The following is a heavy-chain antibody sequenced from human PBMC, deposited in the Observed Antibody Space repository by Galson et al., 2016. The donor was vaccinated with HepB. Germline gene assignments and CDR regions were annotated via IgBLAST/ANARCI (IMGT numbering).Heavy chain of an antibody. D-gene: IGHD3-10*01. CDR2: ISSSSSYI. Sequence: SLRLSCATSGFTFNRYTMNWVRQAPGKGLEWVAYISSSSSYIYYADSVKGRFTISRDNAKKSLYLQMNSLTVEDTAVYYCTRDEIRGVIRFDHWGQGTLVAVSS. CDR3: TRDEIRGVIRFDH. CDR1: GFTFNRYT. J-gene: IGHJ4*02. V-gene: IGHV3-21*01.